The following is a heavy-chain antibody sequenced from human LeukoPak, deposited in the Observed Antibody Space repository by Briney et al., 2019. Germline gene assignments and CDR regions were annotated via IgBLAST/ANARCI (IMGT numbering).Heavy chain of an antibody. CDR2: INPNSGGT. Sequence: ASVKVSCKASGYTFTSYYMHWVRQAPGQGLEWMGWINPNSGGTNYAQEFQGRVTMTRDTSISTAYMELSRLRSDDTAVYYCASMDYYDSSGYIVDYWGQGTLVTVS. J-gene: IGHJ4*02. V-gene: IGHV1-2*02. CDR3: ASMDYYDSSGYIVDY. CDR1: GYTFTSYY. D-gene: IGHD3-22*01.